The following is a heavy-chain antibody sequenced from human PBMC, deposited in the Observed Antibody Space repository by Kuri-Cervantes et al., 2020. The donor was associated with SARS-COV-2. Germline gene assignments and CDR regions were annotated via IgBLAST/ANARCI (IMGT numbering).Heavy chain of an antibody. CDR2: IYSSGST. V-gene: IGHV4-39*01. J-gene: IGHJ4*02. CDR3: ARSFMVASYFDY. Sequence: ESLKISCTVSGGSISSSTYYWGWIRQPPGKGLEWIGSIYSSGSTYYNLSLKSRVTISLETSKNQFSLKLSSMTAADTAVYYCARSFMVASYFDYWGQGILVTVSS. CDR1: GGSISSSTYY. D-gene: IGHD5-12*01.